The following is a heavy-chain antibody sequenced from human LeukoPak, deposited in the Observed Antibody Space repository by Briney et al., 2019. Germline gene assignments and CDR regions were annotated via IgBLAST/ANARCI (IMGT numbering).Heavy chain of an antibody. CDR2: ISGDGGRT. J-gene: IGHJ4*02. CDR1: GFSFTDYY. CDR3: TKAAVYSINWTPFDD. V-gene: IGHV3-23*01. D-gene: IGHD6-13*01. Sequence: PGGSLRLSCTASGFSFTDYYMTWIRQAPGKGLEWVSGISGDGGRTWYADSVKGRFTVSRDNSKNMLYLQMDSLRAEDTAVYYCTKAAVYSINWTPFDDWGQGTLVTVSS.